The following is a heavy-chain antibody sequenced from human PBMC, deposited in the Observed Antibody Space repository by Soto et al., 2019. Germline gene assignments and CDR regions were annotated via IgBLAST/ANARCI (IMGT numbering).Heavy chain of an antibody. D-gene: IGHD4-17*01. CDR1: GFTFSSYG. CDR2: IWYDGSNK. Sequence: PGGSLRLSCAASGFTFSSYGMHWVRQAPGKGLEWVAVIWYDGSNKYYADSVKGRFTISRDNSKNTLYLQMNSLRAEDTAVYYCARSSTTVPDPYYYYYYYMDVWGKGTTVTVSS. J-gene: IGHJ6*03. CDR3: ARSSTTVPDPYYYYYYYMDV. V-gene: IGHV3-33*01.